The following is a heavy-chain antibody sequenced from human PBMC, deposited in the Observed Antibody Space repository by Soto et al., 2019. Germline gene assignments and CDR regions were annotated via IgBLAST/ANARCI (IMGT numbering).Heavy chain of an antibody. V-gene: IGHV3-49*04. J-gene: IGHJ6*02. D-gene: IGHD7-27*01. CDR2: IRSKAYGGTT. Sequence: GGSLRLSCTASGFTFGDYAMSWVRQAPGKGLEWVGFIRSKAYGGTTEYAASVKGRFTISRDDSKSIAYLQMNSLKTEDTAVYYCTRGETGDLYYYYGMDVWGQGTTVTVSS. CDR3: TRGETGDLYYYYGMDV. CDR1: GFTFGDYA.